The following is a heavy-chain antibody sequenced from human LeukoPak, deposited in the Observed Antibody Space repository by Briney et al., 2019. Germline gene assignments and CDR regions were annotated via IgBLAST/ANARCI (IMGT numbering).Heavy chain of an antibody. Sequence: ASVKVSCKASGYTFTGYYMHWVRQAPGQGLEWMGWINPNSGGTNYAQKIQGRVTMTRDTSISTAYMELSRLRSDDTAVYYCARRSAAGTWYFDYWGQGTLVTVSS. J-gene: IGHJ4*02. D-gene: IGHD6-13*01. CDR1: GYTFTGYY. CDR3: ARRSAAGTWYFDY. CDR2: INPNSGGT. V-gene: IGHV1-2*02.